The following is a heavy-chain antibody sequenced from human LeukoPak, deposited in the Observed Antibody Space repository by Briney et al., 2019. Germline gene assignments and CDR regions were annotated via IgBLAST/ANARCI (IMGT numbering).Heavy chain of an antibody. Sequence: PGGSLRLSCAASGLRFSDYSMNWVRQAPGKGLEWISYIGISSGNTNYADSVKGRFTISGDKAKNSLYLQMNSLRVEDTAVYYCARDYKYAFDNWGQGTLVTVSS. J-gene: IGHJ4*02. CDR3: ARDYKYAFDN. CDR2: IGISSGNT. D-gene: IGHD5-24*01. V-gene: IGHV3-48*01. CDR1: GLRFSDYS.